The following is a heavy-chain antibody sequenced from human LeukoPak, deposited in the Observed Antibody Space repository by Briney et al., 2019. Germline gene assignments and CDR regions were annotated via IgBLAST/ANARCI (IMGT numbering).Heavy chain of an antibody. Sequence: GGSLRLSCSASGFSVTNGWMSWVRQAPGKGLEWVGRIKDRTDGGTTAYAAPVKGRFTISREDSKITVYLEMNSLKTEDTAVYFCTTATVVWGVSAYWGQGTLVTVSS. J-gene: IGHJ4*02. CDR2: IKDRTDGGTT. CDR3: TTATVVWGVSAY. D-gene: IGHD3-10*01. V-gene: IGHV3-15*01. CDR1: GFSVTNGW.